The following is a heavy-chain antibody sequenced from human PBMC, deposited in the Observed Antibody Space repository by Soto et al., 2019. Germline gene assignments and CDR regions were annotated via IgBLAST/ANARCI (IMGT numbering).Heavy chain of an antibody. J-gene: IGHJ4*02. CDR3: FGVSGSTEGYSFVY. CDR1: GFTFIDHY. Sequence: EVQLVESGGGLVQPGGSLRLSCAASGFTFIDHYMDWVRQAPGKGLEWVGRTRNKTKSYTREYAASVKGRFTISRDDSKKSLYLQMNSLKTEDTAVYYCFGVSGSTEGYSFVYWGQGTLVTVSS. D-gene: IGHD3-10*01. V-gene: IGHV3-72*01. CDR2: TRNKTKSYTR.